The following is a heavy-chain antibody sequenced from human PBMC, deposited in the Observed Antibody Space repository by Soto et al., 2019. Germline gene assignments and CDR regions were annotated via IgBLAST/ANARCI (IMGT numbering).Heavy chain of an antibody. V-gene: IGHV1-18*01. CDR3: ARVENGYCSGGSCYQTLKSVQLNWLDP. J-gene: IGHJ5*02. CDR2: ISAYNGNT. CDR1: GYTFTSYG. Sequence: GASVKVSCKASGYTFTSYGISWVRQAPGQGLEWMGWISAYNGNTNYAQKLQGRVTMTTDTSTSTAYMELRSLRSDDTAVYYCARVENGYCSGGSCYQTLKSVQLNWLDPWGQGTLVTVSS. D-gene: IGHD2-15*01.